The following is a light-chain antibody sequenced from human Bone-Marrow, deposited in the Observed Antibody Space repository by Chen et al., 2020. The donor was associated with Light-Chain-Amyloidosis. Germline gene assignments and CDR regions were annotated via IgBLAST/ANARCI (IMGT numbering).Light chain of an antibody. Sequence: QSALTQPASVSGSPGQSITISCTGTSSDVGGDNPVSWYQQHPDKAPKLMIYEVTNRPSWVPARFSGSESDNTASLTISGLQTEDEADYFCSSYTITNTLVFGSGTRVTVL. CDR3: SSYTITNTLV. CDR2: EVT. J-gene: IGLJ1*01. CDR1: SSDVGGDNP. V-gene: IGLV2-14*01.